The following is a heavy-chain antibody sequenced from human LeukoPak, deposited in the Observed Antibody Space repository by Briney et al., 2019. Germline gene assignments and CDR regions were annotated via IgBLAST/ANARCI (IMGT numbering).Heavy chain of an antibody. CDR1: GFTFSDYY. CDR2: INTGSTYT. Sequence: PGGSLRLSCAASGFTFSDYYMTWTRQAPGKGLEWLSYINTGSTYTNYANSVKGRFTISRDNAKNSLYLQMHSLRAEDTAVYYCVRPQYSGSRLDSWGQGTLVTVSS. CDR3: VRPQYSGSRLDS. J-gene: IGHJ4*02. V-gene: IGHV3-11*06. D-gene: IGHD1-26*01.